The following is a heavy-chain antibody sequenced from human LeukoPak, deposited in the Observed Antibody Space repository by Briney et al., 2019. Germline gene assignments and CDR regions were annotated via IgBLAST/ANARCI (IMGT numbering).Heavy chain of an antibody. CDR1: GFTFSSYG. D-gene: IGHD3-10*01. CDR3: ARRWLGDPYGMDV. V-gene: IGHV3-23*01. J-gene: IGHJ6*02. CDR2: LGGLSESV. Sequence: GGSLRLSCAASGFTFSSYGMSWVRQAPGKGLEWVSILGGLSESVYYPDSVKGRFTVSRDNSKDTLYLEINSLRGEDTATYYCARRWLGDPYGMDVWGQGTTVTVSS.